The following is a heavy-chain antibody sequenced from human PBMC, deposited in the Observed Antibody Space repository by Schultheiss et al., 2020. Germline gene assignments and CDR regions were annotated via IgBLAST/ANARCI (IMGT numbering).Heavy chain of an antibody. CDR2: VSGSGDGT. CDR1: GGSFSGYA. D-gene: IGHD3-10*01. CDR3: AKLPRSHMVRGVTFDY. Sequence: ETLSLTCAVYGGSFSGYAMSWVRQAPGKGLEWVSAVSGSGDGTYYADSVKGRFTISRDNSKNTLYLQMNSLRAEDTAVYYCAKLPRSHMVRGVTFDYWGQGTLVTVSS. J-gene: IGHJ4*02. V-gene: IGHV3-23*01.